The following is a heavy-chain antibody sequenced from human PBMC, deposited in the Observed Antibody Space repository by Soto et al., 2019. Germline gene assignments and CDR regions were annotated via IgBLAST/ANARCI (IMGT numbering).Heavy chain of an antibody. J-gene: IGHJ3*02. V-gene: IGHV4-31*03. CDR3: ARDFGYSSSWGAFDI. D-gene: IGHD6-13*01. CDR2: IYYSGST. Sequence: SETLSLTCTVSGGSISSGGYYWSWIRQHPGKGLEWIGYIYYSGSTYYNPSLKSRVTISVDTSKNQFSLKLSSVTAADTAVYYCARDFGYSSSWGAFDIWGQGTMVTVSS. CDR1: GGSISSGGYY.